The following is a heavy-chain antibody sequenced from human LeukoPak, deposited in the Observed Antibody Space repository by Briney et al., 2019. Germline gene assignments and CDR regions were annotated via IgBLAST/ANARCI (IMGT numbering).Heavy chain of an antibody. J-gene: IGHJ4*02. V-gene: IGHV3-11*01. CDR2: ISSSGSTI. CDR3: ATEPLRYFDWLPSREYYFDY. CDR1: GFTFSDYY. D-gene: IGHD3-9*01. Sequence: GGSLRLSCAASGFTFSDYYMSWIRQAPGKGLEWVSYISSSGSTIYYADSVKGRFTISRDNAKNSLYLQMNSLRAEDTAVYYCATEPLRYFDWLPSREYYFDYWGQGTLVTVSS.